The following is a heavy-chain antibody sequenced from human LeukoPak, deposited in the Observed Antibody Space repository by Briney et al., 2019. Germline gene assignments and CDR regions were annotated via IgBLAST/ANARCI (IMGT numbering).Heavy chain of an antibody. D-gene: IGHD3-10*01. CDR3: AKGNSGSGSYYGV. J-gene: IGHJ4*02. CDR1: GFTVSSNS. Sequence: PGGSLRLSCTVSGFTVSSNSMSWVRQAPGKGLEWVSGISWNSGSIGYADSVKGRFTISRDNAKNSLYLQMNSLRAEDTTLYYCAKGNSGSGSYYGVWGQGTLVTVSS. CDR2: ISWNSGSI. V-gene: IGHV3-9*01.